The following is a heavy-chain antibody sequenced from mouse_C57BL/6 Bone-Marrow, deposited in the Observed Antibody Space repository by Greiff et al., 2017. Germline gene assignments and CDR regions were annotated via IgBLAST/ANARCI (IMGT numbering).Heavy chain of an antibody. CDR1: GFSLTSYG. Sequence: VKLVESGPGLVQPSQSLSITCTVSGFSLTSYGVHWVRQSPGKGLEWLGVIWRGGSTDYNAAFMSRLSITKDNSKSQVFFKMNSLQADDTAIYYCAKNGLTGTWFAYWGQGTLVTVSA. CDR2: IWRGGST. J-gene: IGHJ3*01. CDR3: AKNGLTGTWFAY. D-gene: IGHD4-1*01. V-gene: IGHV2-5*01.